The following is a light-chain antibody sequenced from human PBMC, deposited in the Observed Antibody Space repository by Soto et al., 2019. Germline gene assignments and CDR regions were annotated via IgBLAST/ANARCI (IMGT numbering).Light chain of an antibody. CDR1: GSDVGGYNY. V-gene: IGLV2-14*01. CDR3: SSYTSASTPLV. CDR2: DVS. J-gene: IGLJ2*01. Sequence: QSVLTQPASVSGSPGQSITISCTGTGSDVGGYNYVSWYQQHPGKAPKVMIYDVSNRPSGVSNRFSGSKSGNTASLTISGLPAEDEADYYCSSYTSASTPLVFGGGPKVTVL.